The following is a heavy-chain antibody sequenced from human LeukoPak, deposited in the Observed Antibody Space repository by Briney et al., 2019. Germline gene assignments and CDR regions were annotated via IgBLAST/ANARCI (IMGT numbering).Heavy chain of an antibody. CDR2: INPSGGST. J-gene: IGHJ2*01. Sequence: ASVTVSCTASGYTFTSYYIHWVRQAPGQGLEWMGIINPSGGSTSYAQKFQGRVTMTRDTSTSTVYMELSSLRSEDTAVYYCARDVRQQPVGFDLWGRGTLVTVSS. CDR1: GYTFTSYY. CDR3: ARDVRQQPVGFDL. D-gene: IGHD6-13*01. V-gene: IGHV1-46*01.